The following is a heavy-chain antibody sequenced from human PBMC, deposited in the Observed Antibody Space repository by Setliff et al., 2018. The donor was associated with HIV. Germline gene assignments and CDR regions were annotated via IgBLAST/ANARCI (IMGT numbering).Heavy chain of an antibody. CDR3: ATYAGNGGGKGY. CDR2: TYSSGST. D-gene: IGHD2-21*01. Sequence: SETLSLTCTVSGGSISSDTYHYSWIRQPAGKGLEWIGQTYSSGSTKCNPSLKSRVTISVDTSKNQFSLTLSSVTAADTAMYYCATYAGNGGGKGYWGQGTLVTSP. J-gene: IGHJ4*02. V-gene: IGHV4-61*09. CDR1: GGSISSDTYH.